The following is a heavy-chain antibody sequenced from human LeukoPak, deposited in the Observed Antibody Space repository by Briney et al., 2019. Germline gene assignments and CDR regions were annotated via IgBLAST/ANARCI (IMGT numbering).Heavy chain of an antibody. CDR3: ARRRNDYGDPAFDY. V-gene: IGHV4-39*01. D-gene: IGHD4-17*01. Sequence: SETLSLTCTVSGGSISSSSYYWGWIRQPPGKGLEWIGSIYYSGSTYYNPSLKSRVTISVDTSKNQFSLKLSSVTAADTAVYYCARRRNDYGDPAFDYWGQGTLVTVSS. J-gene: IGHJ4*02. CDR1: GGSISSSSYY. CDR2: IYYSGST.